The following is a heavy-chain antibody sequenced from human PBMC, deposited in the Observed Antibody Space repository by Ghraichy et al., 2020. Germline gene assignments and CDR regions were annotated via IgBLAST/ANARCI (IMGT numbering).Heavy chain of an antibody. CDR2: INPNSGGT. J-gene: IGHJ5*02. CDR1: GYTFTGSY. CDR3: ARAQIFGVVIVNWFDP. D-gene: IGHD3-3*01. V-gene: IGHV1-2*02. Sequence: ASVKVSCKASGYTFTGSYMHWVRQAPGQGLEWMGWINPNSGGTNYAQKFQGRVTMTRDTSISTAYMELSRLRSDDTAVYYCARAQIFGVVIVNWFDPWGQGTLVTVSS.